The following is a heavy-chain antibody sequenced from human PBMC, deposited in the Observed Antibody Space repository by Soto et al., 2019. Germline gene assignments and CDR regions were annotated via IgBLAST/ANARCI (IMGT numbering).Heavy chain of an antibody. CDR2: INPNSGGT. Sequence: ASVKVSCKASGYTFTGYYMHWVRQAPGQGLEWMGWINPNSGGTNYAQKFQGWVTMTRDTSISTAYMELSRLRSDDTAVYYCARGVVVVAATRHNWFDPWGQGTLVTVSS. D-gene: IGHD2-15*01. V-gene: IGHV1-2*04. CDR1: GYTFTGYY. J-gene: IGHJ5*02. CDR3: ARGVVVVAATRHNWFDP.